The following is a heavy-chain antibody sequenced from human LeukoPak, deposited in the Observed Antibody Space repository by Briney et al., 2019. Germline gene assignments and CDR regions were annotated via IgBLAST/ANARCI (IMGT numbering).Heavy chain of an antibody. CDR2: IHYSGSS. V-gene: IGHV4-61*05. Sequence: SETLSLTCAVSGGSISSSSYYWGWIRQPPGKGLEWIGYIHYSGSSNYHPSLGSRVTISLDTSKNQFSLKLKSVTAADTGMYHCARYDRGLFFFDDWGQGTLVTVSS. D-gene: IGHD1-14*01. CDR3: ARYDRGLFFFDD. J-gene: IGHJ4*02. CDR1: GGSISSSSYY.